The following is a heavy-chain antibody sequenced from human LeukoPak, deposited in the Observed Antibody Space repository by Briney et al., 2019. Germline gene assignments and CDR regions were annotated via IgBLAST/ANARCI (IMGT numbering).Heavy chain of an antibody. CDR1: GFTFSSYA. D-gene: IGHD6-6*01. CDR2: ISYDGSNK. CDR3: ASCIAARPYYFDY. V-gene: IGHV3-30-3*01. J-gene: IGHJ4*02. Sequence: GRSLRLSCAASGFTFSSYAMHWVRQAPGKGLEWVAVISYDGSNKYYADSVRGRFTISRDNSKNTLYLQMNSLRAEDTAVYYCASCIAARPYYFDYWGQGTLVTVSS.